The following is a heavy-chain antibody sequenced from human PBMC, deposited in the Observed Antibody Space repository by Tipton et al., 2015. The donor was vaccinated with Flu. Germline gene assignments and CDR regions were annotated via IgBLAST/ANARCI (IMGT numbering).Heavy chain of an antibody. V-gene: IGHV3-66*01. J-gene: IGHJ2*01. CDR2: IYSDGSA. Sequence: SLRLSCAASGFSVSTNYMTWVRQAPGKGLEWVSLIYSDGSAYYADSVKGRFTISRDSLKNILYLQMDGLRVEDTAVYYCAREDYFDTSEWRDCWYFDLWGRGTLVTVSS. CDR1: GFSVSTNY. D-gene: IGHD3-9*01. CDR3: AREDYFDTSEWRDCWYFDL.